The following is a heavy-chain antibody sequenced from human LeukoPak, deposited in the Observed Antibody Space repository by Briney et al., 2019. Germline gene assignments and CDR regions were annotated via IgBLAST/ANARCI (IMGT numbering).Heavy chain of an antibody. D-gene: IGHD5-18*01. J-gene: IGHJ4*02. V-gene: IGHV3-23*01. Sequence: PGGSLRLSCAASEFTFSSCAMSWVRQTPGKGLQWVSTISGGGGSTYYADSVKGRFTISRDNSRNTLYLRSTSLRAEDTAVYYCAKAVGYDYGYYFDFWGQGTLVTISS. CDR2: ISGGGGST. CDR3: AKAVGYDYGYYFDF. CDR1: EFTFSSCA.